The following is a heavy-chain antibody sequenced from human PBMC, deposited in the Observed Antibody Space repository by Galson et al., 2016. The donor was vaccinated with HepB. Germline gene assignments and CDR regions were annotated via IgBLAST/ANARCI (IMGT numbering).Heavy chain of an antibody. V-gene: IGHV3-23*01. D-gene: IGHD6-13*01. Sequence: LRLSCAASGFIFSSYAMSWVRQAPGKGLEWVSGTSGSGTNTYNADSVKGRFTISRDNSKNMLYLQLNSLTAEDTAVYYCAKDLSWGMTAAGYSYYDYGMDVWGQGTTVTVTS. CDR3: AKDLSWGMTAAGYSYYDYGMDV. CDR1: GFIFSSYA. CDR2: TSGSGTNT. J-gene: IGHJ6*02.